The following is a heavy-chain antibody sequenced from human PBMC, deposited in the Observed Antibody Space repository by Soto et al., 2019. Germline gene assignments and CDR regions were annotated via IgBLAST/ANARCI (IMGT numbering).Heavy chain of an antibody. Sequence: GASVKVSCKASGYTFTSYGISWVRQAPGQGLEWMGWISAYNGNTNYAQKLQGRVTMTTDTSTSTAYMELRSLRSGDTAVYYCARDRISYSEYGLRYYYVMEVWAQGTTVTVSS. V-gene: IGHV1-18*01. J-gene: IGHJ6*02. CDR2: ISAYNGNT. D-gene: IGHD4-17*01. CDR3: ARDRISYSEYGLRYYYVMEV. CDR1: GYTFTSYG.